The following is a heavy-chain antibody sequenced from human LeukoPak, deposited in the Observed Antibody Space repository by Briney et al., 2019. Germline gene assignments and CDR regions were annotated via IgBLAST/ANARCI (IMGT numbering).Heavy chain of an antibody. Sequence: GASVKVSCKASGYTFTSYDINWVRQATGQGLEWMGWMNPNSGNTGYAQKFQGRVTMTRNTSISTAYMELSSLRSEDTAVYYCASRIGVRELYCYFGMDVWGQGTTVTVSS. V-gene: IGHV1-8*01. J-gene: IGHJ6*02. CDR1: GYTFTSYD. CDR3: ASRIGVRELYCYFGMDV. D-gene: IGHD1-26*01. CDR2: MNPNSGNT.